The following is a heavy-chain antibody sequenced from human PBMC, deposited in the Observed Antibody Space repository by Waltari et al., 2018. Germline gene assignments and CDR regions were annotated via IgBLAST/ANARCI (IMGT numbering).Heavy chain of an antibody. Sequence: QVQLQESGPGLVKPSETLSLTCTVSGGSISSYYWSWIRQPPGKGLAWIGYIYYSGSTNYNPSLKSRVTISVDTSKNQFSLKLSSVTAADTAVYYCARSGVAARDYYYYYMDVWGKGTTVTVSS. V-gene: IGHV4-59*01. D-gene: IGHD6-6*01. CDR1: GGSISSYY. J-gene: IGHJ6*03. CDR3: ARSGVAARDYYYYYMDV. CDR2: IYYSGST.